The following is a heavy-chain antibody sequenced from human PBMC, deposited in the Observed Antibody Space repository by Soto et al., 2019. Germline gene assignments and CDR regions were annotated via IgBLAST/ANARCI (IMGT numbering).Heavy chain of an antibody. J-gene: IGHJ5*02. V-gene: IGHV1-46*01. CDR2: INPSGGST. CDR3: ARGGGNYYGSGSEGWLDP. D-gene: IGHD3-10*01. CDR1: GYTFTSYD. Sequence: QVQLVQSGAEVKKPGASVKVSCKASGYTFTSYDMHWVRQAPGQGLEWMGIINPSGGSTSYAQKFQGRVTMTRDTSTSTVYMELSSLRSEDTTVYYCARGGGNYYGSGSEGWLDPSGQGTLVTVSS.